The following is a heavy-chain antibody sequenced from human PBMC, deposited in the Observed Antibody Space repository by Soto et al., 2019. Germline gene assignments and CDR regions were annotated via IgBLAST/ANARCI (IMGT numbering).Heavy chain of an antibody. CDR2: ISAYNGNT. D-gene: IGHD3-10*01. CDR1: GYTFSRYF. Sequence: QVQLVQSGAEVKKPGASVKVSCKASGYTFSRYFISWVRHAPGQGLEWMGWISAYNGNTNYAQNLQGRVTMTTDTSTSTAYMELRSLRSDDTSVYYCAGDLPPVHYLGQGTLVTVSS. CDR3: AGDLPPVHY. V-gene: IGHV1-18*01. J-gene: IGHJ4*02.